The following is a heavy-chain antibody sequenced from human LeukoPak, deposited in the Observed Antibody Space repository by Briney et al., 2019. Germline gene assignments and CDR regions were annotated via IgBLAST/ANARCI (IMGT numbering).Heavy chain of an antibody. D-gene: IGHD3-22*01. Sequence: PGGSLTLSCAAPGFTLSSYCMGWVRQAPGEGLGWVSAINGGGGKTYYADSVKGRFTTSRDNSKNTLYLQMSSLRAEDTAVYYCATILGWYSYDSSRPLKYGGQGTLVTV. CDR1: GFTLSSYC. CDR2: INGGGGKT. J-gene: IGHJ4*02. CDR3: ATILGWYSYDSSRPLKY. V-gene: IGHV3-23*01.